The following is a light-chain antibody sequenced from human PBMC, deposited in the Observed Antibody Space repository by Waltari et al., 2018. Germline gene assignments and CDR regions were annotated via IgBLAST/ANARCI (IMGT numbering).Light chain of an antibody. V-gene: IGKV3-20*01. J-gene: IGKJ1*01. Sequence: ELVLTQSPGTLSLSPGERATLSCRASQSVRTYLAWYQQKPGQAPRLLIYGASTRATGIPDRVSGSGSGTDFSLTISRLEPEDAAVYYCQNHERLPATFGQGTKVEIK. CDR3: QNHERLPAT. CDR2: GAS. CDR1: QSVRTY.